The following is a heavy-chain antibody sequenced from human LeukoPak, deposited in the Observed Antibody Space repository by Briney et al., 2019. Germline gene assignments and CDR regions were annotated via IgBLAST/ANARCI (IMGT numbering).Heavy chain of an antibody. V-gene: IGHV3-30*03. CDR1: GFTFSSYG. CDR3: ARGHYFYYLDA. CDR2: ILHDGSNK. Sequence: PGGSLRLSCAASGFTFSSYGMNWVRQSPGKGLEWVAVILHDGSNKYYADSVKGRFTISRDNSKNTMYLQMNSLRAEDTAVYYCARGHYFYYLDAWGKGTTVTVSS. J-gene: IGHJ6*03.